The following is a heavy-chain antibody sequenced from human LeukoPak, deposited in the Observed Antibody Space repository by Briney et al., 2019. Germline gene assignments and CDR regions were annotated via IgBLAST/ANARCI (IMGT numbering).Heavy chain of an antibody. CDR3: AKVGRVVAAGTGWFDP. CDR2: LYRDGSP. J-gene: IGHJ5*02. Sequence: GGSLRLSCAASGFTVSSNYMSWVRQAPGKGLEWVSVLYRDGSPYYADSLKGRFTISRDDSKNTLYLQMNSLRAEDTAVYYCAKVGRVVAAGTGWFDPWGQGTLVTVSS. CDR1: GFTVSSNY. V-gene: IGHV3-53*01. D-gene: IGHD6-13*01.